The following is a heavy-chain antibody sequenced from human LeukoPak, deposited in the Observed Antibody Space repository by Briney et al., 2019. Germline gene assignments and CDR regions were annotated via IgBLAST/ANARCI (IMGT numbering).Heavy chain of an antibody. V-gene: IGHV3-30-3*01. D-gene: IGHD2-8*01. CDR1: GFTFSSYA. J-gene: IGHJ5*02. CDR3: ARPAMAYWHPSGDWFDP. CDR2: ISYDGSNK. Sequence: GGSLRLSCAASGFTFSSYAMHWVRQAPGKGLEWVAVISYDGSNKYYADSVKGRFTISRDNSKNTLYLQMNSLRAEDTAVYYCARPAMAYWHPSGDWFDPWGQGTLVTVSS.